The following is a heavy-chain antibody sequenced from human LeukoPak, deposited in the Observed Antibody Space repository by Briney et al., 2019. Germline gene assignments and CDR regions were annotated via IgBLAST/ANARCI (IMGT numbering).Heavy chain of an antibody. CDR2: ISGDGGST. Sequence: GGSLRLSCAASGFTFDDYAMHWVRQAPGQGLEWVSLISGDGGSTYYADSVKGRFTISRDNSKNSLYLQMNSLRTEDTALYYCAKQKLGMASFAFDIWGQGTMVTVSS. CDR3: AKQKLGMASFAFDI. D-gene: IGHD7-27*01. CDR1: GFTFDDYA. J-gene: IGHJ3*02. V-gene: IGHV3-43*02.